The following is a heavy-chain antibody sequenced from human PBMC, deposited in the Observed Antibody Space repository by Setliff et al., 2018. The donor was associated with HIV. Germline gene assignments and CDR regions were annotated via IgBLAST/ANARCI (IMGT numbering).Heavy chain of an antibody. J-gene: IGHJ5*02. CDR3: AKGVKWLDP. Sequence: GGSLRLSCAASGFPVSDTYMTWVRQAPGKGLEWVSVIYNDGRTFYAESVKGRFTISRDDSKNKVYLQMLRLRVDDTAAYYCAKGVKWLDPWGQGTLVTVSS. CDR1: GFPVSDTY. V-gene: IGHV3-53*01. CDR2: IYNDGRT. D-gene: IGHD3-16*01.